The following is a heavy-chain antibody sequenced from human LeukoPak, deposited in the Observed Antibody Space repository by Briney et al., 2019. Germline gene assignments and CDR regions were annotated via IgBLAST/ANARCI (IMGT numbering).Heavy chain of an antibody. J-gene: IGHJ5*02. CDR3: ARDRYSSSYPYNWFDP. Sequence: SETLSLTCTVSGGSISSYYWSWIRQPPGKGLEWIGRIYTSGSTNYNPSLKSRVTMSVDTSKNQFALKLSSVTAAATAVYYCARDRYSSSYPYNWFDPWGQGTLVTVSS. V-gene: IGHV4-4*07. CDR1: GGSISSYY. CDR2: IYTSGST. D-gene: IGHD6-6*01.